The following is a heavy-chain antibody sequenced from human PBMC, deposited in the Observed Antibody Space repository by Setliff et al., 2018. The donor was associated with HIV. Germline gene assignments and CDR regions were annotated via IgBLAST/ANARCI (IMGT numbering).Heavy chain of an antibody. Sequence: ASVKVSCKASGGTFSSYAISWVRQAPGQGLEWMGRIIPMFNTANYGQNFQGRVTITADKSTSTACMELSSLRSDDTAVYYCARDATHTIFGEGGAFDPWGQGTLVTVSS. V-gene: IGHV1-69*06. CDR3: ARDATHTIFGEGGAFDP. CDR1: GGTFSSYA. J-gene: IGHJ5*02. CDR2: IIPMFNTA. D-gene: IGHD3-3*01.